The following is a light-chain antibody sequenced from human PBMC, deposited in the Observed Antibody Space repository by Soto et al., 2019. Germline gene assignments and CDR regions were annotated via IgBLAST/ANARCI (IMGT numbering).Light chain of an antibody. V-gene: IGLV2-11*01. CDR3: CTDAGRYKV. Sequence: QSALTQPASVSGSPGQSITISCTGTSIDVGHPYNYVSWYQQYPGKAPKLLIYHVRKRPSGVPDRFSGSKSGNTASLTISGLQAEDEADYYCCTDAGRYKVFGIGTKVTVL. CDR1: SIDVGHPYNY. J-gene: IGLJ1*01. CDR2: HVR.